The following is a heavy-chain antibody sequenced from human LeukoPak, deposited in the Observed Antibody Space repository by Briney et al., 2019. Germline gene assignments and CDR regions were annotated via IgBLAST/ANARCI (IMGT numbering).Heavy chain of an antibody. CDR1: GFTFSSYW. Sequence: GGSLRLSCAASGFTFSSYWMHWVRHAPGKGLVWVSRINSDGSSTSYADSVKGRFTISRDNAKNTLYLQMNSLRAEDTAVYYCARVGGIAAYFDYWGQGTLVTVSS. D-gene: IGHD6-13*01. V-gene: IGHV3-74*01. CDR3: ARVGGIAAYFDY. J-gene: IGHJ4*02. CDR2: INSDGSST.